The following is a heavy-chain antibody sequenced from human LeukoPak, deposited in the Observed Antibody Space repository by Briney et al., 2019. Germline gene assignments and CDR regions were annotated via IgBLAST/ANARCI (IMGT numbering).Heavy chain of an antibody. D-gene: IGHD2-15*01. V-gene: IGHV1-18*01. CDR3: ARDFPRGNAFDI. Sequence: ASVKLSCKASGYTLTSYGISWVRQAPGHGLEWMGWISAYNGNTNYAQRLHGRVTMTTDTSTSTAYMELRSLRSDDTAVYYCARDFPRGNAFDIWGQGTMVTVSS. J-gene: IGHJ3*02. CDR1: GYTLTSYG. CDR2: ISAYNGNT.